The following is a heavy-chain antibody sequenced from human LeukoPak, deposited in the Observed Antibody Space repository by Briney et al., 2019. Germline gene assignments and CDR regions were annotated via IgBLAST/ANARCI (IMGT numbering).Heavy chain of an antibody. Sequence: GGSLRLSCAASGFTFSSYAMSWVRQAPGKGLEWVSAISGSGGSTYYADSVKGRFTISRDNSKNTLYLQMNSLRAEDTAVYYCAKDPAIAVAGKSLFEPWGQGTLVTVSS. CDR2: ISGSGGST. V-gene: IGHV3-23*01. J-gene: IGHJ5*02. D-gene: IGHD6-19*01. CDR3: AKDPAIAVAGKSLFEP. CDR1: GFTFSSYA.